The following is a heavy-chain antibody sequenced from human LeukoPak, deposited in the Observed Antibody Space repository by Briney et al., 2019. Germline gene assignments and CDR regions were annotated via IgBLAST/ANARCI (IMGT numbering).Heavy chain of an antibody. D-gene: IGHD3-10*01. Sequence: GASLRLSCAASGFTFSSYAMSWVRQAPGKGLEWVSAISGSGGSTYYADSVKGRFTISRDNSKNTLYLQMNSLRAEDTAVYYCAKVAYYGSGSYDMDAWGQGTTVTVSS. CDR3: AKVAYYGSGSYDMDA. CDR2: ISGSGGST. V-gene: IGHV3-23*01. CDR1: GFTFSSYA. J-gene: IGHJ6*02.